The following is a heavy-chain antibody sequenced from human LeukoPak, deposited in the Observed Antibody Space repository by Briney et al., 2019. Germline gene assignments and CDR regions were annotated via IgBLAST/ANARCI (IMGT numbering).Heavy chain of an antibody. Sequence: GGSLRLSCAASGFTFSDYYMSWIRQAPGKGLEWVSYISSSGSTIYYADSVKGRFTISRDNSKNTLYLQMNSLRPEDTAVYFCARDPLLAHQRGYFDYWGQGTLVTVSS. CDR2: ISSSGSTI. V-gene: IGHV3-11*04. CDR3: ARDPLLAHQRGYFDY. D-gene: IGHD2-2*01. J-gene: IGHJ4*02. CDR1: GFTFSDYY.